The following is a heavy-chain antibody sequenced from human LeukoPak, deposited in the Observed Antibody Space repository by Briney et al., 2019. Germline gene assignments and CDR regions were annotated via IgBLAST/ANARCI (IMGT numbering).Heavy chain of an antibody. Sequence: PGGSLRLSCAASGFTFSSYAMSWVRQAPGKGLEWVAVVWSDGNNKFYGDAVKGRFTISRDNSKSTLYLQMNSLRAEDTAVYYCAREFSSGYQDYWGQGTLVTVSS. V-gene: IGHV3-33*08. D-gene: IGHD5-12*01. CDR2: VWSDGNNK. CDR3: AREFSSGYQDY. J-gene: IGHJ4*02. CDR1: GFTFSSYA.